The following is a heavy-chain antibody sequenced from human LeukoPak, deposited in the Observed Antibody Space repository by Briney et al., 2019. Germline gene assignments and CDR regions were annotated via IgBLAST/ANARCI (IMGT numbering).Heavy chain of an antibody. CDR2: ISYDGSYK. CDR1: GFTFSRFD. V-gene: IGHV3-30*04. D-gene: IGHD2-21*02. J-gene: IGHJ4*02. CDR3: ARAGDSIDGPLDY. Sequence: ETGGSLRLSCAASGFTFSRFDMHWVRQAPGKGLEWVAFISYDGSYKDYADSVKGRFTISRDNSKNTLYLQMNSLRTEDTAVYYCARAGDSIDGPLDYWGQGTLVTVSS.